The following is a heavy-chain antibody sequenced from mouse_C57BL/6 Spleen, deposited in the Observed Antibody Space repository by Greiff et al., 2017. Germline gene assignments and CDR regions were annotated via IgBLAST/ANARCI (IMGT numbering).Heavy chain of an antibody. J-gene: IGHJ3*01. CDR2: IHPNSGST. V-gene: IGHV1-64*01. CDR3: ARGDGRFAY. Sequence: QVQLQQPGAELVKPGASVKLSCKASGYTFTSYWMHWVKQRPGQGLEWIGMIHPNSGSTNYNEKFKSKATLTVDKSSSTAYIQLSSLTSEDSAVYYCARGDGRFAYWGQGTLVTVSA. CDR1: GYTFTSYW. D-gene: IGHD2-3*01.